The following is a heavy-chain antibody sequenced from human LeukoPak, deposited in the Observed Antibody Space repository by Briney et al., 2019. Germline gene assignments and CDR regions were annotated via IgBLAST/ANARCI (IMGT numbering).Heavy chain of an antibody. V-gene: IGHV4-39*07. CDR3: ARDRPAYWYGGTEKDWFDP. Sequence: PSETLSLTCTVSGGSISSSSYYWGWIRQPPGKGLEWIGSIYYSGSTYYNPSLKSRVTISVDTSKNQFSLKLSSVTAADTAVYYCARDRPAYWYGGTEKDWFDPWGQGTLVTVSS. CDR1: GGSISSSSYY. CDR2: IYYSGST. D-gene: IGHD3-10*01. J-gene: IGHJ5*02.